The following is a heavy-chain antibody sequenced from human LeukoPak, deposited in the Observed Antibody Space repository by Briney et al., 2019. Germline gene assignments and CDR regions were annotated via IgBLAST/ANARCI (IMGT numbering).Heavy chain of an antibody. V-gene: IGHV4-59*01. Sequence: PSETLSLTCTVSGGSISPYYWSWIRQPPGKGLEWIGYIYYSGSTNYNPSLKSRATVSVDTSKKQFSLKLNSVTAADTAVYYCARGKGYFDYWGQGTLVTVSS. CDR1: GGSISPYY. CDR3: ARGKGYFDY. J-gene: IGHJ4*02. CDR2: IYYSGST.